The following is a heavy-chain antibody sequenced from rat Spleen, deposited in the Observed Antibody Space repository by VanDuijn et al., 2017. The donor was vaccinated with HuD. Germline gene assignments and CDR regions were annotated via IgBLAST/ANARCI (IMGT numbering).Heavy chain of an antibody. CDR1: GFTFSDHA. Sequence: EVQLVESGGRLVQPGNSLKLSCAASGFTFSDHAMAWVRQFPKKGLEWVAIIIYDGSGTYYRDSVKGRFTISRDNSRNTLDLQMDSLRSEDTATYYCVRLYNTNGYWYFDLWGPGTMVTVSS. D-gene: IGHD4-1*01. V-gene: IGHV5-17*01. CDR2: IIYDGSGT. CDR3: VRLYNTNGYWYFDL. J-gene: IGHJ1*01.